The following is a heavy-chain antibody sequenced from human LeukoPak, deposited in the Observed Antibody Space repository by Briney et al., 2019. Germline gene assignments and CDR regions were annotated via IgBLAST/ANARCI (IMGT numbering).Heavy chain of an antibody. CDR1: GFTFSSYG. J-gene: IGHJ4*02. Sequence: QPGGSLRLSCAASGFTFSSYGMHWVRQAPGKGLEWVAFIRYDGSNKYYADSVKGRFTISRDNSENTLYLQMNSLRAEDTAVYYCAKGRYSNVRLDYWGQGTLVTVSS. D-gene: IGHD4-11*01. CDR2: IRYDGSNK. CDR3: AKGRYSNVRLDY. V-gene: IGHV3-30*02.